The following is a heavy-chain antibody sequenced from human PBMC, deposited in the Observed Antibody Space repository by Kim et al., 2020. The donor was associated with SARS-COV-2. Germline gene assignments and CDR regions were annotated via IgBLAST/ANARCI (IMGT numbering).Heavy chain of an antibody. V-gene: IGHV4-59*13. D-gene: IGHD3-10*01. CDR1: GGSISSYY. CDR2: IYYSGST. J-gene: IGHJ5*02. CDR3: ARANYYGSGSYYSDGNWFDP. Sequence: SETLSLTCTVSGGSISSYYWSWIRQPPGKGLEWIGDIYYSGSTNYNPSLKSRVTISVDTSKNQFSLKLSSVTAADTAVYYCARANYYGSGSYYSDGNWFDPCGQRTLVTVSS.